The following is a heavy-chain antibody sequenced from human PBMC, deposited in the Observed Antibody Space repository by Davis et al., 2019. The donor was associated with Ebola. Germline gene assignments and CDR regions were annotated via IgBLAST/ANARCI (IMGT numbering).Heavy chain of an antibody. CDR1: GGSFSGYY. J-gene: IGHJ6*02. Sequence: SETLSLTCAVYGGSFSGYYWSWIRQPPGKGLEWIGEISHSGTTNYSPFLKSRVTISVDTSKNQFSLKLTSVTAADTAVYYCARVRYQVLTYHRGLYGMDVWSQGTTVTVSS. CDR3: ARVRYQVLTYHRGLYGMDV. V-gene: IGHV4-34*01. D-gene: IGHD4-23*01. CDR2: ISHSGTT.